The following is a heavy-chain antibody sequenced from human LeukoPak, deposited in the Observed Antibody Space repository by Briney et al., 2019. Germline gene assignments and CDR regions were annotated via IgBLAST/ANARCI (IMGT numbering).Heavy chain of an antibody. D-gene: IGHD3-22*01. Sequence: GGSLRLSCAASGLTFSSYAMSWVRQAPGKGLEWVSAISGSGGSTYYADSVKGRFTISRDNSKNTLYLQMNSLRAEDTAVYYCAKFVHYYDSSGSDYWGQGTLVTVSS. CDR1: GLTFSSYA. CDR2: ISGSGGST. CDR3: AKFVHYYDSSGSDY. J-gene: IGHJ4*02. V-gene: IGHV3-23*01.